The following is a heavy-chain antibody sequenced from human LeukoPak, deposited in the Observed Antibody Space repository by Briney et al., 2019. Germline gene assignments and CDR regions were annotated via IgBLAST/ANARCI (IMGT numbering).Heavy chain of an antibody. J-gene: IGHJ6*02. V-gene: IGHV3-9*01. Sequence: GRSLRLSCAASGFTFDDYAMHWVRQAPGKGLEWVSGISWNSGSISYADSVKGRFTISRDNAKNSLYLQMNSLRAEDTALYYCAKETPYYYGMDVWGQGTTVTVSS. CDR2: ISWNSGSI. CDR1: GFTFDDYA. CDR3: AKETPYYYGMDV.